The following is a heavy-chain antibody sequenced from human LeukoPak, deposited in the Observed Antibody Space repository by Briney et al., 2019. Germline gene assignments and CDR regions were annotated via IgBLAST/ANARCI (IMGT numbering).Heavy chain of an antibody. D-gene: IGHD5-18*01. CDR3: ARGLRPWIQLFYYFDY. CDR1: GFIFSNFP. V-gene: IGHV3-30*14. J-gene: IGHJ4*02. CDR2: MSSDGNTK. Sequence: GGSLRLSCAASGFIFSNFPLHWVRQTPDKGLECVAIMSSDGNTKYYANSVRGRFTISRDNSKNTLYLQMNSLRAEDTAVYYCARGLRPWIQLFYYFDYWGQGTLVTVSS.